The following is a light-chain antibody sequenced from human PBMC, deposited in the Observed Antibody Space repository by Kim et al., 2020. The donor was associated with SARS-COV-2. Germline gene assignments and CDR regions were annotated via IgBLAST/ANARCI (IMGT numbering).Light chain of an antibody. CDR3: LQYDSDHS. Sequence: SASIGDRVTIPCRASQDIRDQLAWFQHRPGQAPTVLIYDAVTLQQGVPSRFSGSGSGTDFTFTISRLQPEDFATYYCLQYDSDHSFGQGTKLEI. J-gene: IGKJ2*03. CDR1: QDIRDQ. CDR2: DAV. V-gene: IGKV1-33*01.